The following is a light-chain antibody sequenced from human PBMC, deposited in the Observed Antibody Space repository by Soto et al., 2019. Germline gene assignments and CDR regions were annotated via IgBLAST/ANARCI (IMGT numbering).Light chain of an antibody. CDR3: QSYDNSLNEWV. CDR2: GNN. CDR1: ASSIAARYD. V-gene: IGLV1-40*01. J-gene: IGLJ3*02. Sequence: QSVLTQPPSVSGAPGQRVTICCTGTASSIAARYDVHWYQQIPGKAPKLLIYGNNNRPSGVPDRFSASKSGISASLAITGLQADDEADYYCQSYDNSLNEWVFGGGTKLTVL.